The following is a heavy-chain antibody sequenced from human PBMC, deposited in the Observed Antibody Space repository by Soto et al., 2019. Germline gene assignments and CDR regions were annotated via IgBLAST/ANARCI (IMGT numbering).Heavy chain of an antibody. V-gene: IGHV1-2*04. CDR1: GYTFTGYY. Sequence: QVQLVQSGAEVKKPGASVKVSCKASGYTFTGYYMHWVRQAPGQGLEWMGWINPNSGGTNYAQKFQGWVTMTRDTSISTAYMELGRLRSDDTAVYYCARHPYDIVTGGGMDVWGQGTTVTVSS. J-gene: IGHJ6*02. CDR3: ARHPYDIVTGGGMDV. D-gene: IGHD3-9*01. CDR2: INPNSGGT.